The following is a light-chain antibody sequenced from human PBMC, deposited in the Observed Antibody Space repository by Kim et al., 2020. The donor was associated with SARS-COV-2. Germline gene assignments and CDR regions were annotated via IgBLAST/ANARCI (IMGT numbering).Light chain of an antibody. CDR1: SRDVGGYNY. CDR3: SSYAGSNNYV. V-gene: IGLV2-8*01. Sequence: GQSVTISCTGTSRDVGGYNYVSWYHQLPGKAPKLMIYEVSKRPSGVPDRFSGSKSGNTASLTVSGLQAEDEADYYCSSYAGSNNYVFGAGTKVTVL. CDR2: EVS. J-gene: IGLJ1*01.